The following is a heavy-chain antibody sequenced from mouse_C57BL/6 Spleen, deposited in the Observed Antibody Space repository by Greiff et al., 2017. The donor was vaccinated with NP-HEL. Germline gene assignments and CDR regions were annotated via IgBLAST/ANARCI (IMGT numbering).Heavy chain of an antibody. CDR2: IHPNSGST. D-gene: IGHD2-4*01. V-gene: IGHV1-64*01. J-gene: IGHJ2*01. Sequence: QVQLQQPGAELVKPGASVKLSCKASGYTFTSYWMHWVKQRPGQGLEWIGMIHPNSGSTNYNEKFKSKATLTVDKSSSTAYMQRSSLTSEDSAVYYCARKALSTMITYFDYWGQGTTLTVSS. CDR3: ARKALSTMITYFDY. CDR1: GYTFTSYW.